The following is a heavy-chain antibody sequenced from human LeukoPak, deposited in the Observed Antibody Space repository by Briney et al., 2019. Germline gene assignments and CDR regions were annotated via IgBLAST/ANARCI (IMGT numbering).Heavy chain of an antibody. D-gene: IGHD3-22*01. V-gene: IGHV1-69*13. CDR2: IIPIFVTA. Sequence: SVKVSCKASGRTFSSYAISWVRQAPGQGLEWMGGIIPIFVTANYAQKFQGRVTSTADESTSTAYTELSSLRSEDTAVYYCARDLYYYDSSGYYFDYWGQGTLVTVSS. J-gene: IGHJ4*02. CDR3: ARDLYYYDSSGYYFDY. CDR1: GRTFSSYA.